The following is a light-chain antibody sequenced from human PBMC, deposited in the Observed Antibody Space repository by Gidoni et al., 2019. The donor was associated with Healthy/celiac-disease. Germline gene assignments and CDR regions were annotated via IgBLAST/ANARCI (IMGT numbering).Light chain of an antibody. CDR1: QSVLYSSNNKNY. CDR3: QQYYSTPVT. CDR2: WAS. Sequence: IVMTQSPDSGAVSLGERATINCKSSQSVLYSSNNKNYLAWYQQKPGQPPKLLIYWASTRESGVPDRFSGSGSGTDFTLTISSLQAEDVAVYYCQQYYSTPVTFGQGTKVEIK. V-gene: IGKV4-1*01. J-gene: IGKJ1*01.